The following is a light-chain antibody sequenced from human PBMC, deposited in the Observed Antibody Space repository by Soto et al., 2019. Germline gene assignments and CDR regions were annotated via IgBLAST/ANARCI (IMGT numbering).Light chain of an antibody. CDR3: CSYAGSSTSLYV. CDR1: SSDVGSYNL. Sequence: SALTQPASVSGSPGQSITISCTGTSSDVGSYNLVSWYQQHPGKAPKLMIYEGSKRPSGVSNRFSGSKSGNTASLTISGLQAEDEADYYCCSYAGSSTSLYVFGTGTKVIVL. CDR2: EGS. J-gene: IGLJ1*01. V-gene: IGLV2-23*01.